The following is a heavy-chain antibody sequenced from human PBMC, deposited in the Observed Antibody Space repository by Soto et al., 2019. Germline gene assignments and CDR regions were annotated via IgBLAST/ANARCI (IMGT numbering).Heavy chain of an antibody. CDR1: GAPITTTKW. Sequence: QVQLQESGPGLVKPSETLSLTCTVSGAPITTTKWWAWVRLPPGKGLEWIGELSRGDERSSNPSLEGRFTMSLDKSNNHFSLKLTSVTAADTAIYYCATQTISYTWGVWGRGTSFTVSS. CDR2: LSRGDER. J-gene: IGHJ6*02. CDR3: ATQTISYTWGV. D-gene: IGHD3-16*01. V-gene: IGHV4-4*02.